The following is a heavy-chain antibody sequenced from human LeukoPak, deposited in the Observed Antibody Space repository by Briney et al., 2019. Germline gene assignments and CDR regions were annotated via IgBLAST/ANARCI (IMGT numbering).Heavy chain of an antibody. CDR3: ARALPTVDRYWYFDL. J-gene: IGHJ2*01. Sequence: ASVKVSCKVSGYTLTELSIHWVRQAPGKGLEWMGSFDPEDGETIYAQKFQGRVTMTEDTSTDTAYMELSSLRSEDTAVYYCARALPTVDRYWYFDLWGRGTLVTVSS. CDR1: GYTLTELS. V-gene: IGHV1-24*01. D-gene: IGHD4-17*01. CDR2: FDPEDGET.